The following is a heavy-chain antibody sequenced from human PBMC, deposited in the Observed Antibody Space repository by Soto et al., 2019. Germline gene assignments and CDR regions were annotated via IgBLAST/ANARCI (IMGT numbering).Heavy chain of an antibody. V-gene: IGHV3-21*02. D-gene: IGHD6-13*01. CDR3: TRGPVPFSSWYWFDP. Sequence: EVQLVESGGGLVKPGGSLRLSCAASGFTFSSYSMNWVRQAPGKGLEWVSSITSGGGFIYYADSVKGRFTVSRDNAENSLYLQMHSLRADDTAVYYCTRGPVPFSSWYWFDPWGQGTLVTVSS. CDR2: ITSGGGFI. CDR1: GFTFSSYS. J-gene: IGHJ5*02.